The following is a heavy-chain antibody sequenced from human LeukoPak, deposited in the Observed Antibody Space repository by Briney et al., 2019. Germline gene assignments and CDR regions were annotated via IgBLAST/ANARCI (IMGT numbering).Heavy chain of an antibody. V-gene: IGHV3-23*01. J-gene: IGHJ3*02. CDR1: GFTFSSYA. Sequence: GGSLRLSCAASGFTFSSYAMSWVRQAPGKGLEWVSAISGSGGSTYYADSVKGRFTISRDNSKNTLYLQMNSLRAEDTAVYYCAKGQGLLWFGELPLVPGIWGQGTMVTVSS. D-gene: IGHD3-10*01. CDR2: ISGSGGST. CDR3: AKGQGLLWFGELPLVPGI.